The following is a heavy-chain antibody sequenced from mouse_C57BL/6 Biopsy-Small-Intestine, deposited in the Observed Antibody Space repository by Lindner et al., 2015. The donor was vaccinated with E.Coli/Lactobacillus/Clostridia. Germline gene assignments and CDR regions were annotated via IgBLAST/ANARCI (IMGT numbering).Heavy chain of an antibody. Sequence: VQLQESGPELVKPGASVKTSCKASGYAFSSSWMNWVKQRPGKGLEWIGRIYPGDGDTNYNGKFKGKATLTADKSSSTAYMQLSSLTSGDSAVYFCARGWLLPFLDVWGTGTTVTVSS. CDR1: GYAFSSSW. D-gene: IGHD2-3*01. J-gene: IGHJ1*03. V-gene: IGHV1-82*01. CDR3: ARGWLLPFLDV. CDR2: IYPGDGDT.